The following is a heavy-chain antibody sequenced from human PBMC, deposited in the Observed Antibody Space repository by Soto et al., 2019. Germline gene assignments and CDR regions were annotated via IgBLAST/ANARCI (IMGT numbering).Heavy chain of an antibody. D-gene: IGHD6-13*01. V-gene: IGHV3-48*03. CDR2: ISSSGSTI. CDR3: ASRGAEQQLAPLMDV. CDR1: GFTFSSYE. J-gene: IGHJ6*02. Sequence: GESLKISCAASGFTFSSYEMNWVRQAPGKGLEWVSYISSSGSTIYYADSVKGRFTISRDNAKNSLYLQMNSLRAEDTAVYYCASRGAEQQLAPLMDVWGQGTTVTVSS.